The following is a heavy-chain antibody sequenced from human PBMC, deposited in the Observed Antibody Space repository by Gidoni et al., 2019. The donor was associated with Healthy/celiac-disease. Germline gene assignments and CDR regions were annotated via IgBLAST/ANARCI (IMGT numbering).Heavy chain of an antibody. CDR3: ARIQSSRVGFDP. V-gene: IGHV2-26*01. D-gene: IGHD6-13*01. Sequence: VTLKESGPVLVKPTEPLTLTCTVSGFSLSNARMGVSWIRQPPGKALEWLAHILSNDEKSYSTSLKSRLTISKDTSKSQVVLTMTNMDPVDTATYYCARIQSSRVGFDPWGQGTLVTVSS. CDR2: ILSNDEK. CDR1: GFSLSNARMG. J-gene: IGHJ5*02.